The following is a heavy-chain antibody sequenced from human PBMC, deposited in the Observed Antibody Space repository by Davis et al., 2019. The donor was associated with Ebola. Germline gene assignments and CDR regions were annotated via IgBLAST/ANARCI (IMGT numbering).Heavy chain of an antibody. D-gene: IGHD6-13*01. Sequence: ASVTVSCKASGYTFTSYAMHWVRQAPGQRLEWMGWINAGNGNTKYSQKFQGRVTITRDTSASTAYMELSSLRSEDTAVYYCARDGQQLTRGYFDYWGQGTLVTVSS. CDR2: INAGNGNT. CDR1: GYTFTSYA. J-gene: IGHJ4*02. CDR3: ARDGQQLTRGYFDY. V-gene: IGHV1-3*01.